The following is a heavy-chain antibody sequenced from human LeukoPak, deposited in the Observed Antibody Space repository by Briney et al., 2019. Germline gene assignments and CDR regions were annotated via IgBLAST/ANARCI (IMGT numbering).Heavy chain of an antibody. V-gene: IGHV1-69*13. Sequence: GASVKVSCKASGGTFSSYAISWVRQAPGQGLERMGGIIPIFGTANYAQKFQGRVTITADESTSTAYMELRSLRSDDTAVYYCARGLGGSYYEGLTDYWGQGTLVTVSS. CDR3: ARGLGGSYYEGLTDY. CDR1: GGTFSSYA. J-gene: IGHJ4*02. CDR2: IIPIFGTA. D-gene: IGHD1-26*01.